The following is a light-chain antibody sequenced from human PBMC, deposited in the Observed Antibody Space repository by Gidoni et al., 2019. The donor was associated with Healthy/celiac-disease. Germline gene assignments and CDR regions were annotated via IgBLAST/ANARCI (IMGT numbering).Light chain of an antibody. V-gene: IGKV3-20*01. J-gene: IGKJ1*01. CDR1: QRVSRRY. CDR2: WAS. Sequence: VVLTPSPGTLALSPGEGATLSCSARQRVSRRYLAWYQQKPGQAPRLLIYWASSRATGIPARFSGSGSGTDFTLTISSLETEDFAVYYCQQYCSSPRTFGQGTQVEIK. CDR3: QQYCSSPRT.